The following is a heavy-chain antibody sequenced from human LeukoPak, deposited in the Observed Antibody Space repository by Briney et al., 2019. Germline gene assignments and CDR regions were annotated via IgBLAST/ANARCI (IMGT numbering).Heavy chain of an antibody. CDR2: IYYSGST. CDR3: ARVSSQLIIDY. D-gene: IGHD1-1*01. CDR1: GGSLSSYY. Sequence: PSETLSLTCTVSGGSLSSYYWSWIRQPPGKGLEWIGYIYYSGSTNYNPSLKSRVTISVDTSKNQFSLKLSSVTAADTAVYYCARVSSQLIIDYWGQGTLVTVSS. J-gene: IGHJ4*02. V-gene: IGHV4-59*01.